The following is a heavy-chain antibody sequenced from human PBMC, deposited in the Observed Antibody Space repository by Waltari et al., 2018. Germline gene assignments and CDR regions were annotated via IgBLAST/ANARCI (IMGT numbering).Heavy chain of an antibody. V-gene: IGHV4-4*02. CDR3: ARDRGRGLYLDS. CDR2: VHRRGRT. J-gene: IGHJ4*02. CDR1: GDSMSGSYW. D-gene: IGHD2-15*01. Sequence: QVQLQESGPGLVKPSGTLSLTCGVSGDSMSGSYWWSWVRQPPGKGLGWIGQVHRRGRTNYNPPLESRVNVSIDTFNSQFSLEVTSATAADTALYFCARDRGRGLYLDSWGRGILVTVSP.